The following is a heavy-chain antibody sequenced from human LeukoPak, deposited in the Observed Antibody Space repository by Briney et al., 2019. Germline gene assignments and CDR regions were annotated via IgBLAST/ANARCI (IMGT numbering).Heavy chain of an antibody. CDR3: ARADYGSGTTVFDY. CDR1: GDSTSSGGYS. V-gene: IGHV4-30-2*01. D-gene: IGHD3-10*01. CDR2: IYHSGST. J-gene: IGHJ4*02. Sequence: SETLSLTCAVSGDSTSSGGYSWSWIRQPPGEGLEWIGYIYHSGSTYYNPSLKSRVTISVDRSKNQFSLKLSSVTAADTAVYYCARADYGSGTTVFDYWGQGTLVTVSS.